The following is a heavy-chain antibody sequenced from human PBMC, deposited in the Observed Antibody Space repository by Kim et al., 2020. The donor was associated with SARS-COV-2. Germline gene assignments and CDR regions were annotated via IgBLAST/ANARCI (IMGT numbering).Heavy chain of an antibody. CDR3: SAGGGSTAAFDI. CDR1: GGSISSYY. Sequence: SETLSLTCTVSGGSISSYYWSWIRQPAGQGLEWIGRIYISGSTNTNPSPKCRITMSVDTSKNQISLKLSPVTAADTAVSYCSAGGGSTAAFDIWGQGTMVTVSS. D-gene: IGHD2-15*01. CDR2: IYISGST. V-gene: IGHV4-4*07. J-gene: IGHJ3*02.